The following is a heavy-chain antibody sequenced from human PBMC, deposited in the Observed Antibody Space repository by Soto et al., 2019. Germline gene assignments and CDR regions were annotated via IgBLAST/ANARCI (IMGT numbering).Heavy chain of an antibody. CDR2: IKVDGSDK. Sequence: EVQLVESGGGLVQPGGSLRLSCAASGFTFSINWMSWVRQAPGKGLEWVANIKVDGSDKNYVDSVKGRFTISRDNAKNSLYLQMSSLTAEDTAVYYCVRGGGDFSLWGQGTLVTVSS. J-gene: IGHJ4*02. D-gene: IGHD2-21*02. CDR1: GFTFSINW. CDR3: VRGGGDFSL. V-gene: IGHV3-7*05.